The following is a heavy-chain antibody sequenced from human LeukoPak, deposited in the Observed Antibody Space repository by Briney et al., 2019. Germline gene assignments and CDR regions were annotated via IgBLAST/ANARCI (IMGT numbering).Heavy chain of an antibody. D-gene: IGHD3-10*01. J-gene: IGHJ4*02. CDR2: INHSGST. V-gene: IGHV4-34*01. CDR3: ASGGSGANDY. CDR1: GGSFSGYY. Sequence: PSETLSLTCAVYGGSFSGYYWSWIRQPPGKGLEWIGEINHSGSTNYNPSLKSRVTISVDTSKNQFSLKLSSVTAADTAVYYCASGGSGANDYWGQGTLVTVSS.